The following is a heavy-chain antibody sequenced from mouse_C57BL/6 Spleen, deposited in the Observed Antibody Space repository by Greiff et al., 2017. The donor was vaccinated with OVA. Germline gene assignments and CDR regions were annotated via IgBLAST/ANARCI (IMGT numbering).Heavy chain of an antibody. D-gene: IGHD3-2*02. J-gene: IGHJ3*01. CDR2: IDPANGNT. CDR1: GFNIKNTY. CDR3: ARAAQATSAWFAY. Sequence: VQLKESVAELVRPGASVKLSCTASGFNIKNTYMHWVKQRPEQGLEWIGRIDPANGNTKYAPKFQGKATITADTSSNTAYLQLSSLTSEDTAIYYCARAAQATSAWFAYWGQGTLVTVSA. V-gene: IGHV14-3*01.